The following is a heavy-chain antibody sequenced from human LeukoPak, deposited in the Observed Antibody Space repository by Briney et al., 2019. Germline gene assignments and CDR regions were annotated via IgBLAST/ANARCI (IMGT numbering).Heavy chain of an antibody. CDR1: GGSISSGGYY. CDR2: IYYSGST. D-gene: IGHD2/OR15-2a*01. Sequence: SETLSLTCTVSGGSISSGGYYWSWIRQHPGKGLEWIGYIYYSGSTYYNPSLKSRVTISVDTSKNQFSLKLSSVTAADTAVYYCARVVRVYGIDYWGQGTLVTVSS. CDR3: ARVVRVYGIDY. V-gene: IGHV4-31*03. J-gene: IGHJ4*02.